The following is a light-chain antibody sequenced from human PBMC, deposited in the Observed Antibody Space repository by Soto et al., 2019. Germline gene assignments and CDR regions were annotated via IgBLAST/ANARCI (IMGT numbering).Light chain of an antibody. CDR3: VLYMGSGIWV. CDR2: NTN. J-gene: IGLJ3*02. V-gene: IGLV8-61*01. CDR1: SGSVSTSYY. Sequence: QTVVTQEPSFSVSPGGTVTLTCGLSSGSVSTSYYPSWYQQTPGQAPRTLIHNTNTRSSGVPDRFSGSILGNKAALTITGAQADDESDYYCVLYMGSGIWVFGGGTQLTVL.